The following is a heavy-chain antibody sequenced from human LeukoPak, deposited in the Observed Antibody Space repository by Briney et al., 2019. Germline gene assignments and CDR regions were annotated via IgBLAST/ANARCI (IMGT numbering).Heavy chain of an antibody. CDR1: GYTFTGYY. CDR2: INPNSGGT. V-gene: IGHV1-2*02. CDR3: ARDSKGSGSSTYYYYYYMDV. Sequence: ASVKVSCKASGYTFTGYYMHWVRQAPGQGLEWMGWINPNSGGTNYAQKFQGRVTMTRDTSISTAYMELSRLRSDDTAVYYCARDSKGSGSSTYYYYYYMDVWGKGTTVTVSS. D-gene: IGHD3-10*01. J-gene: IGHJ6*03.